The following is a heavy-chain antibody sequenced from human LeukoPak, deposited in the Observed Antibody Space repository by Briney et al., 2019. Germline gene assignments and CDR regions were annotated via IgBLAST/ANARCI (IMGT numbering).Heavy chain of an antibody. CDR2: INHSGST. J-gene: IGHJ4*02. V-gene: IGHV4-34*01. Sequence: SETLSLTCAVYGGSFSGYYWSWIRQPPGKGLEWIGEINHSGSTNYNPSLKSRVTISVDTSKNQFSLKLSSVTAADTAVYYCARRRWGYCSSTSCYTRSGEDYWGQGTLVTVSS. D-gene: IGHD2-2*02. CDR1: GGSFSGYY. CDR3: ARRRWGYCSSTSCYTRSGEDY.